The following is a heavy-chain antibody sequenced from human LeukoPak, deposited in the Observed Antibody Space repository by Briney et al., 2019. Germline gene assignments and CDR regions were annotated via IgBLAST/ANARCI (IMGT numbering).Heavy chain of an antibody. CDR1: GFTFSSYA. V-gene: IGHV3-23*01. Sequence: GGSLRLSCAASGFTFSSYAMSWVRQAPGKGLEWVSTITGSGGNTYYADSVKGRFTISRDNSKNTLYLQMNSLRAEDTATYYCAKESPVAATGRSWFDPWGQGTLVTVPS. CDR2: ITGSGGNT. J-gene: IGHJ5*02. D-gene: IGHD6-13*01. CDR3: AKESPVAATGRSWFDP.